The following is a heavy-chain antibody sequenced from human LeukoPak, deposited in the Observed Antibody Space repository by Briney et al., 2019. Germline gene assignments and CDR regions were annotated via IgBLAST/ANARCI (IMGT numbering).Heavy chain of an antibody. CDR2: IYPGDSGT. D-gene: IGHD5-24*01. CDR1: GYSFTSYW. Sequence: GESLKISCKGSGYSFTSYWIGWVRQMPGKGLEWMGIIYPGDSGTRYSPSFQGQVTISADKSISTAYLQWSSLKASGTAMYYCARSLVEMATIEGFGYWGQGTLVTVSS. CDR3: ARSLVEMATIEGFGY. V-gene: IGHV5-51*01. J-gene: IGHJ4*02.